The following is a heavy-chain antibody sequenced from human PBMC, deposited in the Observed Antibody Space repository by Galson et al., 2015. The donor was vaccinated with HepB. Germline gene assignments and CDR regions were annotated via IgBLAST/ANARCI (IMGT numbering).Heavy chain of an antibody. CDR2: IIPIFGTA. J-gene: IGHJ5*02. D-gene: IGHD6-13*01. Sequence: QSGAEVKKPGPSVKVSCKASGGTFSSYAISWVRQAPGQGLEWMGGIIPIFGTANYAQKFQGRVTITADESTSTAYMELSSLRSEDTAVYYCARGGKSSIAAAARDWFDPWGQGTLVTVSS. CDR1: GGTFSSYA. V-gene: IGHV1-69*13. CDR3: ARGGKSSIAAAARDWFDP.